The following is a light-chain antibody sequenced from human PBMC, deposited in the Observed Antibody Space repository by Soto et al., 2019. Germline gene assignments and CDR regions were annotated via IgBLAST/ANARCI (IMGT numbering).Light chain of an antibody. J-gene: IGLJ2*01. CDR2: RNN. V-gene: IGLV1-47*01. Sequence: QSVLTQPPSASGTPGQRVTISCSGSSSNIGSNYAYWYQQLPGTAPKLLIYRNNQRPSGVPDRFSGSKSGNTASLTISGLQAEDEADYYCCSYAGSYTFHVVFGGGTKLTVL. CDR3: CSYAGSYTFHVV. CDR1: SSNIGSNY.